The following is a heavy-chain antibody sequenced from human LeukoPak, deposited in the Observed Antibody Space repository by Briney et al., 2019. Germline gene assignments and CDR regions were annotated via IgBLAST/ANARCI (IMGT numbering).Heavy chain of an antibody. CDR3: ARDVNHAMDV. CDR1: GVPFTSYW. CDR2: ISSDGTDT. J-gene: IGHJ6*02. Sequence: GGSLRLSCAVSGVPFTSYWMHWVRQAPGKGLVWVSRISSDGTDTTYAASVKGRFTISRDNAENTLYLQMNSLRAEDTAVYYCARDVNHAMDVWGQGTTVIVSS. V-gene: IGHV3-74*01.